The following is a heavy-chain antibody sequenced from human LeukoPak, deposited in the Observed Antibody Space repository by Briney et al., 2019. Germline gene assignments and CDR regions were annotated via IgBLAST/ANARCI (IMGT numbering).Heavy chain of an antibody. CDR3: TTRLDDFWSGYSGWFDP. J-gene: IGHJ5*02. V-gene: IGHV3-15*01. D-gene: IGHD3-3*01. CDR1: GFTFSNAW. CDR2: IKSKTDGGTT. Sequence: GGSLRLSCAASGFTFSNAWMSWVRQAPGKGLEWVGRIKSKTDGGTTDYAAPVKGRFTISRDDSENTLYLQMNSLKTEDTAVYYCTTRLDDFWSGYSGWFDPWGQGTLVTVSS.